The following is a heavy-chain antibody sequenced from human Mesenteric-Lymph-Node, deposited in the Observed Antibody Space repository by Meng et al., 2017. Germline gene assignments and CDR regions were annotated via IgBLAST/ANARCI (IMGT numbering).Heavy chain of an antibody. CDR1: GYTFTGYY. CDR3: AAFYYESSGYFRADY. V-gene: IGHV1-2*06. D-gene: IGHD3-22*01. CDR2: INLNSGGT. Sequence: QVQLVQSGAEVKKPGASLRGPCKAAGYTFTGYYIPWVRQAPGQGLEWMGRINLNSGGTNYAQKFQGRVTMTWDTSISAAQMELSSLRSDDTAVYYCAAFYYESSGYFRADYWGQGILVTVSS. J-gene: IGHJ4*02.